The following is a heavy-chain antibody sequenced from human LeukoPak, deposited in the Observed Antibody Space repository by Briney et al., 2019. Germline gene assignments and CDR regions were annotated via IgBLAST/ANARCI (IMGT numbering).Heavy chain of an antibody. CDR1: GFTFSTYP. J-gene: IGHJ4*02. CDR3: ARVHDTTGYYHYFDS. D-gene: IGHD3-9*01. V-gene: IGHV3-30*14. Sequence: GGSLRLSCEASGFTFSTYPMHWVRQAPDKGLEWVAMISHHGSNEYYADSVKGRFTISRDNSKNTLYLQMNNPRVEDTAIYYCARVHDTTGYYHYFDSWGQGALVTVSS. CDR2: ISHHGSNE.